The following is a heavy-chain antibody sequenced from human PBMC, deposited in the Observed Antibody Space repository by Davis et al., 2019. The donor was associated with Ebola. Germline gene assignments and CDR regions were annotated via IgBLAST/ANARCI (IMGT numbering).Heavy chain of an antibody. CDR1: GYTFTTYA. CDR3: ARDRGGDYSFDY. Sequence: ASVKVSCKASGYTFTTYAIHWVRQAPGQRLEWMGWINAGNGNTKYSQKFQGRVTITRDTSASTAYMELSSLRSEDTSVYYCARDRGGDYSFDYWGQGTLVTVSS. CDR2: INAGNGNT. J-gene: IGHJ4*02. D-gene: IGHD3-10*01. V-gene: IGHV1-3*01.